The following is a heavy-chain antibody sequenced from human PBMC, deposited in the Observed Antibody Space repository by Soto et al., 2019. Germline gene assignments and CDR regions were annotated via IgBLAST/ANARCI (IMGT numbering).Heavy chain of an antibody. J-gene: IGHJ6*02. CDR2: IRSKANSYAT. Sequence: EVQLVESGGGLVQPGGSLKLSCAASGFTFSGSAMHWVRQASGKGLEWVGRIRSKANSYATAYAASVKGRFTISRDDSKNTAYLQMTSLKTEDTAVYYCTRGGGWLRSKPYYYYYGMDVWGQGTTVTVSS. CDR3: TRGGGWLRSKPYYYYYGMDV. V-gene: IGHV3-73*02. D-gene: IGHD5-12*01. CDR1: GFTFSGSA.